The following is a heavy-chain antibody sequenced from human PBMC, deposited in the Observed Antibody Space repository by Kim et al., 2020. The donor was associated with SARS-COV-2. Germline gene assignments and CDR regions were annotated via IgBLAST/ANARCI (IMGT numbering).Heavy chain of an antibody. CDR3: ARVGYDYVWGSYRDYYYYYGRDV. J-gene: IGHJ6*02. CDR2: ISSSSSYT. Sequence: GGSLRPSCAASGFTFSDYYMSWIRQAPGKGLEWVSYISSSSSYTSYADSVKGRFTISRDNAKNSLYLQMNSLRAEDTAVYYCARVGYDYVWGSYRDYYYYYGRDVWGQGTTVTVSS. CDR1: GFTFSDYY. D-gene: IGHD3-16*02. V-gene: IGHV3-11*05.